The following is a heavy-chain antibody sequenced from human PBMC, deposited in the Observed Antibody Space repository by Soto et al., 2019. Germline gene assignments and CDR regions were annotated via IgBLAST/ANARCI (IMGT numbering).Heavy chain of an antibody. CDR2: IIPIFGTT. V-gene: IGHV1-69*01. Sequence: QVHLVQSGAEVKKPGSSVKASCKASGGTFSTYAFSWVRQAPGQGLEWMGGIIPIFGTTNYAQKFQGRVTITADESTSTAYMELSSLRSEDTAVYYCATIPKPSYYDTRPPYFFDYWGQGTLVTVSS. D-gene: IGHD3-22*01. CDR1: GGTFSTYA. J-gene: IGHJ4*02. CDR3: ATIPKPSYYDTRPPYFFDY.